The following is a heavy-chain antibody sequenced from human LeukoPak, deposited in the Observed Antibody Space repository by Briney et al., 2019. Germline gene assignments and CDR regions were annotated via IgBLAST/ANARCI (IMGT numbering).Heavy chain of an antibody. J-gene: IGHJ4*02. V-gene: IGHV3-7*01. CDR3: ARSPIYCSGGSCSYYFDY. D-gene: IGHD2-15*01. CDR2: IKQDGSEK. Sequence: PGGSLRLSCVASGFAFSSYAMNWVRQAPGKGLEWVANIKQDGSEKYYVDSVKGRFTISRDNAKNSLYLQMNSLRAEDTAVYYCARSPIYCSGGSCSYYFDYWGQGTLVTASS. CDR1: GFAFSSYA.